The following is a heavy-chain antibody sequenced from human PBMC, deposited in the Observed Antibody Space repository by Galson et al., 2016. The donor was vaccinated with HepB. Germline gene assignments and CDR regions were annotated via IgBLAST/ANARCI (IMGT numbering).Heavy chain of an antibody. CDR1: GFTFSSCA. Sequence: SLRLSCAASGFTFSSCAVSWVRQAPGKGLEWVSGISRSGDSTYYAVSMRGRFTISRDNSKNMLYLQMSSLRAEDTALYYCLKEYPQEAVAWGQGTLVTVPS. CDR3: LKEYPQEAVA. V-gene: IGHV3-23*01. J-gene: IGHJ1*01. CDR2: ISRSGDST. D-gene: IGHD6-19*01.